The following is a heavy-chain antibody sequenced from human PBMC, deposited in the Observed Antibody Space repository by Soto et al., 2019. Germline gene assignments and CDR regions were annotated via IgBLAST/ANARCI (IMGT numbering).Heavy chain of an antibody. V-gene: IGHV1-8*01. CDR3: ARGGVVFFAATTNPFGY. D-gene: IGHD1-1*01. CDR1: GYTFTSYD. J-gene: IGHJ4*02. Sequence: QVQLVQSGAEVKKPGASVKVSCKASGYTFTSYDINWVRQATGQGLEWMGWMNPNSGNTGYAQKFQGRVTMTRNTSKSTAYVELSSLRSEDTAVYYCARGGVVFFAATTNPFGYWGQGTLVTVSS. CDR2: MNPNSGNT.